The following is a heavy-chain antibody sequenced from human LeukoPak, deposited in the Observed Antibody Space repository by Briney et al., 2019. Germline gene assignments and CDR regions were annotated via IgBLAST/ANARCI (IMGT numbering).Heavy chain of an antibody. CDR3: AREIAVAGTDY. D-gene: IGHD6-19*01. CDR1: GFTFSSYP. V-gene: IGHV3-23*01. J-gene: IGHJ4*02. Sequence: GGSLRLSCAASGFTFSSYPMIWVRQAPGKGLEWVSTISGSGASIYYADSVKGRFTISRDNAKNSLYLQMSSLRAEDTAVYYCAREIAVAGTDYWGQGTLVTVSS. CDR2: ISGSGASI.